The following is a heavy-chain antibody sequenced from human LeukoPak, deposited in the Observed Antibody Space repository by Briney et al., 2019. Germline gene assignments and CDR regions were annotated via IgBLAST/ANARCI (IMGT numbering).Heavy chain of an antibody. CDR1: GCTFTSYS. D-gene: IGHD2-21*02. Sequence: ASVKVSCKASGCTFTSYSINWVRQAPGQGLEWMGLINPSGGSTTYAQKFQGRVTMTRDTSTSTVYMELSSLGSEDTAVYYCARELISGDWTWDIWGQGTMVTVSS. CDR3: ARELISGDWTWDI. CDR2: INPSGGST. V-gene: IGHV1-46*01. J-gene: IGHJ3*02.